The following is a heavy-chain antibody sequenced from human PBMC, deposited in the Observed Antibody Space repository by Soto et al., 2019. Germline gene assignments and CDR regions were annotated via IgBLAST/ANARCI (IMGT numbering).Heavy chain of an antibody. CDR1: GGTFSSYA. Sequence: ASVKVSCKASGGTFSSYAISWVRQAPGQGLEWMGGIIPIFGTANYAQKFQGRVTITADESTSTAYMELSSLRSEDTAVYYCARGPAADVDYYYYGMDVWGQGTTVTVSS. D-gene: IGHD2-2*01. J-gene: IGHJ6*02. CDR3: ARGPAADVDYYYYGMDV. V-gene: IGHV1-69*13. CDR2: IIPIFGTA.